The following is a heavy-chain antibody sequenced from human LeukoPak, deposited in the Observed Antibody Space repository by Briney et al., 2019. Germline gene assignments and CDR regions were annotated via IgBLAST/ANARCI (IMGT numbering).Heavy chain of an antibody. CDR1: GYTFTSYG. J-gene: IGHJ6*02. CDR3: ARDSYCSGGSCYIYYYYGMDV. D-gene: IGHD2-15*01. V-gene: IGHV1-18*01. Sequence: ASVKVSCKASGYTFTSYGISWVRQAPGQGLEWMGWISAYNGNTNYAQKPQGRVTMTTDTSTSTAYMELRSLRSDDTAVYYCARDSYCSGGSCYIYYYYGMDVWGQGTTVTVSS. CDR2: ISAYNGNT.